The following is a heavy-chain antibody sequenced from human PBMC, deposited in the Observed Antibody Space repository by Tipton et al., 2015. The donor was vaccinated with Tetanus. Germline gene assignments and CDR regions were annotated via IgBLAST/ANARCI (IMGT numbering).Heavy chain of an antibody. J-gene: IGHJ5*02. Sequence: TLSLTCTVSGGPIISGTPYWGWIRQLPGKGLEWIGQIYYSGTTYYNSPLKSRVTISLDTSKNQLSLKMTSVTAADTAVYYCARQADNWFDPWGQGTLVVVSS. CDR3: ARQADNWFDP. CDR2: IYYSGTT. CDR1: GGPIISGTPY. V-gene: IGHV4-39*01.